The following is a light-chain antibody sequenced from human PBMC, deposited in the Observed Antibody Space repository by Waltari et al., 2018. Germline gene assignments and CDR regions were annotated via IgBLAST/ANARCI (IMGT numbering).Light chain of an antibody. CDR2: YDS. J-gene: IGLJ1*01. V-gene: IGLV3-21*04. CDR1: NIGSKS. Sequence: SYVLTQPPSVSVAPGKTARITCGGNNIGSKSVHWYQQKPGQAPVLVIYYDSDRPSGSPERFSGSKSGNTATLTIGRVEAGDEADYYCQVWDSSSDPYVFGTGTKVTVL. CDR3: QVWDSSSDPYV.